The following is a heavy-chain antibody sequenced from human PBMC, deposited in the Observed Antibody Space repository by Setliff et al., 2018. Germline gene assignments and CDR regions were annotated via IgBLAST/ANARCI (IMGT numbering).Heavy chain of an antibody. CDR3: ARGPFLEWLLYYDY. J-gene: IGHJ4*02. Sequence: ASVKVSCKASGYAFTGYYMHWVRQAPGQGLEWMGRINPNSGGTNYAQKFQGRVTMTRDTSISTAYMELSRLRSDDTAVYYCARGPFLEWLLYYDYWGQGTLVTVSS. D-gene: IGHD3-3*01. V-gene: IGHV1-2*06. CDR1: GYAFTGYY. CDR2: INPNSGGT.